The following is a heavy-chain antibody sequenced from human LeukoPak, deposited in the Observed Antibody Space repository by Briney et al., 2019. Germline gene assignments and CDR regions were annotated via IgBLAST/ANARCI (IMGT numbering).Heavy chain of an antibody. CDR1: GYTFTSYY. CDR2: INPSGGST. Sequence: ASVKVSCKASGYTFTSYYMHWVRQAPGQGLEWMGIINPSGGSTSYAQRFQGRVTMTRDTSTSTVYMELGSLRSEDTAVYYCARIKYDYGDYGRAFDIWGQGTMVTVSS. CDR3: ARIKYDYGDYGRAFDI. V-gene: IGHV1-46*01. J-gene: IGHJ3*02. D-gene: IGHD4-17*01.